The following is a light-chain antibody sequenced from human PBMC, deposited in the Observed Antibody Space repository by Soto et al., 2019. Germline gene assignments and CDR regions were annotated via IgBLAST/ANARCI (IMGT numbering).Light chain of an antibody. V-gene: IGLV2-14*01. Sequence: QSALAQPASVSWSPGQSITISCTGTSSDVGSYNYVSLYQQHPGKAPKLMIYEVSDRPSGISSRFSGSKSGNTASLTISGLQTEDEADYYCSSYTSSSTLFGTGTKVTAL. CDR3: SSYTSSSTL. CDR2: EVS. J-gene: IGLJ1*01. CDR1: SSDVGSYNY.